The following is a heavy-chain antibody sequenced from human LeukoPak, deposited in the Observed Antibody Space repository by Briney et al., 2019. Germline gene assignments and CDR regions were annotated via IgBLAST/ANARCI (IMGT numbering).Heavy chain of an antibody. CDR1: GFTVNSND. CDR2: IFSGGST. CDR3: ARNRYYGLDV. V-gene: IGHV3-66*02. Sequence: GGSLRLSCAASGFTVNSNDMSWVRQAPGKGLEWVSVIFSGGSTYHADSVKGRFTISRDNSKNTLYLQMNSLRVDDTSVYYCARNRYYGLDVRGQGTTVTVSS. J-gene: IGHJ6*02.